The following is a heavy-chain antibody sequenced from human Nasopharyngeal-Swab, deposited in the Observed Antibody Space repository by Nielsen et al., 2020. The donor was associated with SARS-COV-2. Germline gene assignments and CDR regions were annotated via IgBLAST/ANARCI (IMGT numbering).Heavy chain of an antibody. CDR3: AIHSSSWFDLYYYYMDV. Sequence: ASVKVSCKASGYTFTSYAMNWVRQAPGQGLEWMGWINTNTGNPTYAQGFTGRFVFSLDTSVSTAYLQISSLKAEDTAVYYCAIHSSSWFDLYYYYMDVWGQGTTVTVSS. CDR2: INTNTGNP. CDR1: GYTFTSYA. V-gene: IGHV7-4-1*02. J-gene: IGHJ6*02. D-gene: IGHD6-13*01.